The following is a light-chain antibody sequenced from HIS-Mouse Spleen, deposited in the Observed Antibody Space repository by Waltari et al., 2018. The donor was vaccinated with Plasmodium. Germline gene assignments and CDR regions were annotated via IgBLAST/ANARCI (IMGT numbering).Light chain of an antibody. CDR1: SSDVGGYNY. CDR3: SSYTSSSTLV. V-gene: IGLV2-11*01. J-gene: IGLJ2*01. Sequence: QSALTQPRSVSGSPGQSVTISCTGTSSDVGGYNYVSWYHQHPGKAPKLMIYDVSKRPSGVPDRFSGSKSGNTASLTISGLQAEDEADYYCSSYTSSSTLVFGGGTKLTVL. CDR2: DVS.